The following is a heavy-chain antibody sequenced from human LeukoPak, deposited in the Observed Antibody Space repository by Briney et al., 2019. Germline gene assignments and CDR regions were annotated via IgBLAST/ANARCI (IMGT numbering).Heavy chain of an antibody. CDR3: SAVRAFDY. CDR2: IKQDGSEK. J-gene: IGHJ4*02. V-gene: IGHV3-7*01. D-gene: IGHD3-10*02. CDR1: GFTFSSYW. Sequence: GGSLRLSCAASGFTFSSYWMSWVRQAPGKGLEWVANIKQDGSEKYYVDSVKGRFTISRDNAKKSLYMQMNSLRAEDTAVYYSSAVRAFDYWGQGTLVTVSS.